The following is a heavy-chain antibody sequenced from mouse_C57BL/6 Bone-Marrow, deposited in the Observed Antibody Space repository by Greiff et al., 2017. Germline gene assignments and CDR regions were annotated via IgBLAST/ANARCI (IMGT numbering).Heavy chain of an antibody. D-gene: IGHD2-4*01. CDR3: ARGWDYDGFDY. Sequence: ESGAELARPGASVKLSCKASGYTFTSYGISWVKQRTGQGLEWIGEIYPRSGNTYYNEKFKGKATLTADKSSSTAYMELRSLTSEDSAVYFCARGWDYDGFDYWGQGTTLTVSS. J-gene: IGHJ2*01. CDR2: IYPRSGNT. CDR1: GYTFTSYG. V-gene: IGHV1-81*01.